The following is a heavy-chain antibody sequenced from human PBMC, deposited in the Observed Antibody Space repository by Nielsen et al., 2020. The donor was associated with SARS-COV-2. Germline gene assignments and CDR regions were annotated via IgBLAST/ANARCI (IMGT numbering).Heavy chain of an antibody. V-gene: IGHV3-48*04. J-gene: IGHJ3*01. CDR3: ARDLFNYGDFYAFDV. D-gene: IGHD4-17*01. CDR2: IDSSGHAV. Sequence: GESLKISCAASGFSFSTCSMNWVRQAPGQGLEWLSHIDSSGHAVLYADSVKGRFTISRDDARNSVFLQMSSLRVEDTAIYFCARDLFNYGDFYAFDVWGQGTIVAVSS. CDR1: GFSFSTCS.